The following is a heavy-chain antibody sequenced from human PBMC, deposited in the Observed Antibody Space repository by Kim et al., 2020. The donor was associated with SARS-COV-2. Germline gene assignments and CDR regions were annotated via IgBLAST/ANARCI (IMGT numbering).Heavy chain of an antibody. Sequence: SETLSLTCTVSGGSISSSSYYWGWIRQPPGKGLEWIGSIYYSGSTYYNPSLKSRVTISVDTSKNQFSLKLSSVTAADTAVYYCARLPYYYDSSGYYIDYWGQGTLVTVSS. CDR1: GGSISSSSYY. V-gene: IGHV4-39*01. D-gene: IGHD3-22*01. J-gene: IGHJ4*02. CDR3: ARLPYYYDSSGYYIDY. CDR2: IYYSGST.